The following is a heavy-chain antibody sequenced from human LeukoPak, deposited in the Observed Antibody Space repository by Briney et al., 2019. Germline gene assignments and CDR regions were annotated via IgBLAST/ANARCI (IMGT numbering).Heavy chain of an antibody. CDR3: ARAIRERSGWYPDS. V-gene: IGHV3-30-3*01. J-gene: IGHJ4*02. D-gene: IGHD6-19*01. Sequence: SGGSLRLSCAASGFTFSSYAMHWVRQAPGKGLEWVAVISYDGSNKYYADSVKGRFTISRDNSKNTLYLQMNSLRAEDTAVYYCARAIRERSGWYPDSWGQGTLVTVSS. CDR2: ISYDGSNK. CDR1: GFTFSSYA.